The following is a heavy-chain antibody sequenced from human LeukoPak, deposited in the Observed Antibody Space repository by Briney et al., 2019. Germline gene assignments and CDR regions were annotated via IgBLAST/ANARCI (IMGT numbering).Heavy chain of an antibody. V-gene: IGHV3-23*01. CDR2: ISGGGVGT. D-gene: IGHD3-22*01. CDR3: ARSGYDSSGYFSYYYYYGMDV. Sequence: GGSLRLSCAASGLIFRSFGMNWVRQAPGRGLEWVSGISGGGVGTYYADSVKGRFTISRDNSKNTVYLQMNSLRAEDTAVYYCARSGYDSSGYFSYYYYYGMDVWGQGTTVTVSS. CDR1: GLIFRSFG. J-gene: IGHJ6*02.